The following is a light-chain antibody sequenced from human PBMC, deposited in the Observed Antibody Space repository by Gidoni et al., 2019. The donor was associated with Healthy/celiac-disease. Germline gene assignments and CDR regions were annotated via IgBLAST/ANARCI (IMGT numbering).Light chain of an antibody. Sequence: EIVLTQYPATLSLPPGERATLSCRASQSVSSYLAWYQQKPGQAPRLLIYDASKWATGIPARFSGSGSGTYFTLTISSLEPEDVAVYYFQQRSNWLTFXGXTKVEIK. J-gene: IGKJ4*01. CDR1: QSVSSY. V-gene: IGKV3-11*01. CDR3: QQRSNWLT. CDR2: DAS.